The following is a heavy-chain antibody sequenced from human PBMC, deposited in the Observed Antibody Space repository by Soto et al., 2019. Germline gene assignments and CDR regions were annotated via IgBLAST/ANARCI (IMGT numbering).Heavy chain of an antibody. Sequence: GGYLRLSCAASGFTFDDYAMHWVRQAPGKGLEWVSGISWNSGSIGYADSVKGRFTISRDNAKNSLYLQMNSLRAEDTALYYCAKDSRITMVRGVGGAFDIWGQGTMVTVSS. CDR1: GFTFDDYA. CDR2: ISWNSGSI. CDR3: AKDSRITMVRGVGGAFDI. J-gene: IGHJ3*02. V-gene: IGHV3-9*01. D-gene: IGHD3-10*01.